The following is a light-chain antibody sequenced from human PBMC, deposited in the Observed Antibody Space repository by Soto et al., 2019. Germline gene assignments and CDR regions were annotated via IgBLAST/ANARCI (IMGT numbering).Light chain of an antibody. CDR3: QQYGSSPLT. CDR2: DAS. J-gene: IGKJ1*01. CDR1: QSVSSSY. Sequence: EIVLTQSPGTLSLSPGERATLSCRASQSVSSSYLAWYQQKPRQAPRLLIYDASSRATGIPDRFRGSGSGKDFTLTISRQEPEDFAVYYCQQYGSSPLTFGQGTKVDIK. V-gene: IGKV3-20*01.